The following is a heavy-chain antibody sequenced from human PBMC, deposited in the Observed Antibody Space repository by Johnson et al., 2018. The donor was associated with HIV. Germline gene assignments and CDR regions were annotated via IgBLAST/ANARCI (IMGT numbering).Heavy chain of an antibody. Sequence: VQLVEFGGGVVQPGGSLRLSCAASGFTFSSYGMHWVRQAPGKGLEWVAFIRYDGSNKYYADSVKGRFTISRDNSKNTLYLQMNSLRAEDTALYYCAKIGDPLGGAFDIWGQGTMVTVSS. V-gene: IGHV3-30*02. CDR3: AKIGDPLGGAFDI. CDR2: IRYDGSNK. J-gene: IGHJ3*02. CDR1: GFTFSSYG. D-gene: IGHD3-10*01.